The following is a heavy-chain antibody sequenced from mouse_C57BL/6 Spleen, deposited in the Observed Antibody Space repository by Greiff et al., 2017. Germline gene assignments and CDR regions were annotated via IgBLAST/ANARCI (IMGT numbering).Heavy chain of an antibody. V-gene: IGHV1-50*01. CDR1: GYTFTSYW. CDR2: IDPSDSYT. D-gene: IGHD1-1*01. J-gene: IGHJ2*01. CDR3: ASGEEATVVATNFDY. Sequence: QVQLQQPGAELVKPGASVKLSCKASGYTFTSYWMQWVKQRPGQGLEWIGEIDPSDSYTNYNPKFKGKATLTVDTSSSTAYMQLSSLTSEDSAVYYCASGEEATVVATNFDYWGQGTTLTVSS.